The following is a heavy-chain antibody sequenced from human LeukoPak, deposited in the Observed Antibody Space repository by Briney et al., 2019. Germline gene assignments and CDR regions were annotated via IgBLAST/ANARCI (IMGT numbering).Heavy chain of an antibody. Sequence: SETLSLTCTVSGGSISSYYWSWIRQPPGKGLEWIGYIYYSGSTNYNPSLKSRVTISVDTSKNQFSLKLSSVTAADTAVYYCARAGSSGYLIDYWGQGTLVTVSS. CDR3: ARAGSSGYLIDY. J-gene: IGHJ4*02. CDR2: IYYSGST. V-gene: IGHV4-59*01. CDR1: GGSISSYY. D-gene: IGHD3-22*01.